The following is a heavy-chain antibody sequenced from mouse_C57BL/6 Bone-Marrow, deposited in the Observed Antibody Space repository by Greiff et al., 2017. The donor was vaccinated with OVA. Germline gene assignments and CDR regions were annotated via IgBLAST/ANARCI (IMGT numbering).Heavy chain of an antibody. D-gene: IGHD2-3*01. J-gene: IGHJ1*03. CDR1: GYAFTNYL. CDR3: ARGDDYWYFDV. CDR2: INPGSGGT. Sequence: QVQLKESGAELVRPGTSVKVSCKASGYAFTNYLIEWVKQRPGQGLEWIGVINPGSGGTNYNEKFKGKATLTADKSSSTAYMQRSSLTSEDSAVYFCARGDDYWYFDVWGTGTTVTVSS. V-gene: IGHV1-54*01.